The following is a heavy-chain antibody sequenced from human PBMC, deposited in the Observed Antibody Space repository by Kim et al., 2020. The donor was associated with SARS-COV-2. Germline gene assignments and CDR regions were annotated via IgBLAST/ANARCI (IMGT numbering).Heavy chain of an antibody. D-gene: IGHD3-3*01. Sequence: ASVKVSCKASGYTFIDNYIHWVRQAPGQGLEWMGWINPNSGGTHYAQRFQDRVTMTRDTSISTAYMELSSLRSDDAAVYYCARYAFWSAYPMFDPWGQGTLLTVSS. V-gene: IGHV1-2*02. CDR3: ARYAFWSAYPMFDP. CDR2: INPNSGGT. CDR1: GYTFIDNY. J-gene: IGHJ5*02.